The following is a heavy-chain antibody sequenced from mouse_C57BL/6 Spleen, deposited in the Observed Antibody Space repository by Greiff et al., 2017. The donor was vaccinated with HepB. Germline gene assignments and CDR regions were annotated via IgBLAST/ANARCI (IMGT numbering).Heavy chain of an antibody. CDR2: IYPGDGDT. Sequence: QVQLQQSGAELVKPGASVKISCKASGYAFSSYWMNWVKQRPGKGLEWIGQIYPGDGDTNYNGKFKGKATLTADKSYSTAYMQLSSLTSEDSAVYFCARDGNLRGFDVWGTGTTVTVSS. CDR3: ARDGNLRGFDV. CDR1: GYAFSSYW. V-gene: IGHV1-80*01. D-gene: IGHD2-1*01. J-gene: IGHJ1*03.